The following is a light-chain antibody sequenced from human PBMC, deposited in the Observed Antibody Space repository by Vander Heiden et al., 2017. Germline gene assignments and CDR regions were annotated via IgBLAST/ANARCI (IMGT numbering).Light chain of an antibody. Sequence: DMQLTQSPSFLSASVGDSVTLTCRASQGIRSYLAWYLQKPGKAPKLLIYAASTLQSGVPARFSGSGSGTEFTLTISSVQAEDVATYYCQQRNSYSYTFGQGTELEIK. CDR3: QQRNSYSYT. V-gene: IGKV1-9*01. CDR1: QGIRSY. CDR2: AAS. J-gene: IGKJ2*01.